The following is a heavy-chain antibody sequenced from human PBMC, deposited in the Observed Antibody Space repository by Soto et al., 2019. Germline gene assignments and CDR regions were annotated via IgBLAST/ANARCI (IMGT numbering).Heavy chain of an antibody. CDR3: TTRPLPYGYYPFDY. Sequence: VQLVESGGGLVKPGGSLRLSCAASGLTFTNAWMNWVRQAPGKGLEWIGRIKSKIDGESTDYAAPVKGRFSISRDDSKNTLYLEMNSLKTEDSAVYYCTTRPLPYGYYPFDYWGQGALVTVSS. D-gene: IGHD5-18*01. V-gene: IGHV3-15*01. CDR1: GLTFTNAW. CDR2: IKSKIDGEST. J-gene: IGHJ4*02.